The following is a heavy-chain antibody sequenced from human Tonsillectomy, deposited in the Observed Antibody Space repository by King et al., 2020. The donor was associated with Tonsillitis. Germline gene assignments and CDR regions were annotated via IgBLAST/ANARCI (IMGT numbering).Heavy chain of an antibody. V-gene: IGHV3-23*04. Sequence: VQLVESGGGLVQPGGSLRLSCAASGFTFSRHGMSWVRQAPGKGLEWISTLSGGVGGTYYADSVKGRFTFSRDNSKNTLYLQMNSLRAEDTAVYYCAKGWGADYGDYLSYFDYWGQGTLVTVSS. D-gene: IGHD4-17*01. J-gene: IGHJ4*02. CDR2: LSGGVGGT. CDR3: AKGWGADYGDYLSYFDY. CDR1: GFTFSRHG.